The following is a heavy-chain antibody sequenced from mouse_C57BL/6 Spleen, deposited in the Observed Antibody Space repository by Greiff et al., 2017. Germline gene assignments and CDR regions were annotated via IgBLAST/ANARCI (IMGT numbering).Heavy chain of an antibody. D-gene: IGHD3-2*02. CDR3: AKRDSSGSLAY. CDR1: GFTFSDYY. Sequence: DVMLVESEGGLVQPGSSMTLSCTASGFTFSDYYMAWVRQVPEKGLEWVANINYDGSSTYYLDSLKSRFIISIDNAKNILYLQMSSLKSEDTATYYCAKRDSSGSLAYWGQGTLVTVSA. V-gene: IGHV5-16*01. CDR2: INYDGSST. J-gene: IGHJ3*01.